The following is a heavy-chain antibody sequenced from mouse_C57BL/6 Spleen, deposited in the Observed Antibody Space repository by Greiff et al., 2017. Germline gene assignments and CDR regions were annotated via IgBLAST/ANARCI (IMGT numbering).Heavy chain of an antibody. CDR3: ARSVSSKGYYYAMDY. J-gene: IGHJ4*01. V-gene: IGHV1-39*01. D-gene: IGHD2-10*02. CDR1: GYSFTDYN. Sequence: LVESGPELVKPGASVKISCKASGYSFTDYNMNWVKQSNGKSLEWIGVINPNYGTTSYNQKFKGKATLTVDQSSSTAYMQLNSLTSEDSAVYYCARSVSSKGYYYAMDYWGQGTSVTVSS. CDR2: INPNYGTT.